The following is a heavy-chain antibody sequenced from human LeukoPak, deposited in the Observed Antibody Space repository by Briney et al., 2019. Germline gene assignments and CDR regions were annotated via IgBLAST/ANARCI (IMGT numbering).Heavy chain of an antibody. Sequence: LPGGSLRLSCAASGFTFSRFSMNWARQAPGKGLEWVSYISGSSGNIHYAHSVKGRFTISRDNAKNSLYLQMNSLRAEDTAVYYCARDTAFSFDYWGQGNLVTVSS. J-gene: IGHJ4*02. CDR2: ISGSSGNI. CDR1: GFTFSRFS. CDR3: ARDTAFSFDY. V-gene: IGHV3-48*01. D-gene: IGHD2-21*02.